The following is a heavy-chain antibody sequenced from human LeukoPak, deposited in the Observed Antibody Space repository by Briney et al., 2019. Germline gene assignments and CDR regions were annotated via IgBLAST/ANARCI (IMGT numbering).Heavy chain of an antibody. J-gene: IGHJ6*03. D-gene: IGHD2-15*01. CDR1: GGSISSYY. Sequence: SETLSLTCTVSGGSISSYYWSWIRQPPGKGLEWIGYIYYSGSTNYNPSLKSRVTISVDTSKNQFSLKLSSVTAADTAVYYCARDLRSRGYYYMDVWGKGTTVTVSS. CDR2: IYYSGST. V-gene: IGHV4-59*01. CDR3: ARDLRSRGYYYMDV.